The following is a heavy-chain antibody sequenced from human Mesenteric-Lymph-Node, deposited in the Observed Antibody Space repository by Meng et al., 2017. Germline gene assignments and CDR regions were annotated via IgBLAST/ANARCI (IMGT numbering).Heavy chain of an antibody. D-gene: IGHD3-3*01. CDR3: ARYYDFWSGYYDYYYGMDV. CDR1: GFTFSGSA. V-gene: IGHV3-73*01. J-gene: IGHJ6*02. CDR2: IRSKANSYAT. Sequence: GESLKISWAASGFTFSGSAMHWVRQASGKGLEWVGRIRSKANSYATAYAASVKGRFTISRDDSKNTAYLQMNSLKTEDTAVYYCARYYDFWSGYYDYYYGMDVWGQGTTVTVSS.